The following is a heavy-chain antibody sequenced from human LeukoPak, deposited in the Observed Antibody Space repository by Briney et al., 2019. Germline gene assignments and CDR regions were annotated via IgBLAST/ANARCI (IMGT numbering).Heavy chain of an antibody. J-gene: IGHJ4*02. V-gene: IGHV3-21*01. D-gene: IGHD4-11*01. Sequence: TGESLRLSCATSGFTFRSSTFGRYTMNWVRQAPGKGLEWVSSISSTGTYIYYTDSVKGRFTISRDIANSLLYLQMNSLRADDTAVYYCARDLDYSTGFDYWGQGTLVTVSS. CDR1: GFTFRSSTFGRYT. CDR2: ISSTGTYI. CDR3: ARDLDYSTGFDY.